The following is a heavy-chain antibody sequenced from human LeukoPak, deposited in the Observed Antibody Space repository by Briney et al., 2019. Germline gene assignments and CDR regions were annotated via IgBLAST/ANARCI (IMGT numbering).Heavy chain of an antibody. D-gene: IGHD3-22*01. CDR2: IYYSGST. J-gene: IGHJ6*03. CDR1: GGSISSYY. CDR3: ARSPYYYDSSGFGYYYYYMDV. V-gene: IGHV4-59*01. Sequence: SETLSLTCTVSGGSISSYYWSWIRQPPGKGLEWIGYIYYSGSTNYNPSLKSRVTISVDTSKNQFSLKLSSVTAADTAVYYCARSPYYYDSSGFGYYYYYMDVWGKGTTVTVSS.